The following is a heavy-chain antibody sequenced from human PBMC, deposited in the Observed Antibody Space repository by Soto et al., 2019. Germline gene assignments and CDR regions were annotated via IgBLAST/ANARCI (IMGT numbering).Heavy chain of an antibody. CDR2: IGPESGAT. Sequence: GASVKVSCKASGYTFTGHYIHWVRQAPEQGPEWMGEIGPESGATGYAQRFQGRVTMTRDMSITTVYIELNNLSPDDTAVYYCGRGRSGQIVVFYWGQGTPVTVSS. J-gene: IGHJ4*02. V-gene: IGHV1-2*02. CDR3: GRGRSGQIVVFY. CDR1: GYTFTGHY. D-gene: IGHD1-26*01.